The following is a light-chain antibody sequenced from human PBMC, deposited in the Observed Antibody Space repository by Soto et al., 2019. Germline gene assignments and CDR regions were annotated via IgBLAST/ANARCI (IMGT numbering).Light chain of an antibody. CDR3: SSYAGSNSLV. Sequence: QSALTQPPSASGSLGQSVTISCTGTSSDVGGYNYVSWYQKHPGKAPKLLIYDVSHRPSGVPDRFSGFKSGNTASLTVSGLQADDETDYYCSSYAGSNSLVFGTGTKVTVL. CDR2: DVS. V-gene: IGLV2-8*01. J-gene: IGLJ1*01. CDR1: SSDVGGYNY.